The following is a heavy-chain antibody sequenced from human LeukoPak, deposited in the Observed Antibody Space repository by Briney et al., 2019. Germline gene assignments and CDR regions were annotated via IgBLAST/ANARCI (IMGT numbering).Heavy chain of an antibody. D-gene: IGHD3-3*01. CDR3: AKDHRSITIFGAGDY. CDR2: VSGSGGST. Sequence: GGSLRLSCAASGFTFSSSAMGWVRQAPGKGLEWVSAVSGSGGSTFYADSVKGRFTISRDNSKNTLYLQMNNLRAEDTAVYYCAKDHRSITIFGAGDYWGQGTLVTVSS. J-gene: IGHJ4*02. CDR1: GFTFSSSA. V-gene: IGHV3-23*01.